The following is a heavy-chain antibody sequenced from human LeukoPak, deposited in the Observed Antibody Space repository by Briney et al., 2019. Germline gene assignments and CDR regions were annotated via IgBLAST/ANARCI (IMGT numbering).Heavy chain of an antibody. CDR3: ARDSIGSLNFDY. CDR2: ISSSSSTI. Sequence: GGSLRLSCAASGFTFSSYTMNWVRQAPGEGLEWVSYISSSSSTIYYAESVKGRFTISRDNAKNSLYLQMNSLRAEDTADYCCARDSIGSLNFDYWGQGTLVTVSS. D-gene: IGHD1-26*01. CDR1: GFTFSSYT. J-gene: IGHJ4*02. V-gene: IGHV3-48*01.